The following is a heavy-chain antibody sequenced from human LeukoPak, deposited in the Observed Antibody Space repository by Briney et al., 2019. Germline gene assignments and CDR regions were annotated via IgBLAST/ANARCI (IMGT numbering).Heavy chain of an antibody. J-gene: IGHJ4*02. V-gene: IGHV4-59*11. Sequence: PSETLPLTCSVSGGSIIGHWWSWIRQPPGKGLEWIGDVFYSGSNNYNPSLKSRLTISLDTSKNQFSLNLRSVTAADTAVYYCARDPYRGSAPGYWGQGTLVTVSS. CDR3: ARDPYRGSAPGY. CDR1: GGSIIGHW. CDR2: VFYSGSN. D-gene: IGHD3-16*02.